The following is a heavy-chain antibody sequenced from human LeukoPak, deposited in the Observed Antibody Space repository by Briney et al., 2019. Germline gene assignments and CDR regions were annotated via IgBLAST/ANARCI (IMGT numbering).Heavy chain of an antibody. CDR3: ARDLLVRGVEFDY. D-gene: IGHD3-10*01. CDR1: GFTFSSYA. Sequence: GRSLRLSCAASGFTFSSYAMSWVRQAPGKGLEWVSYISSSGSTIYYADSVKGRFTISRDNAKNSLYLQMNSLRAEDTAVYYCARDLLVRGVEFDYWGQGTLVTVSS. V-gene: IGHV3-48*04. J-gene: IGHJ4*02. CDR2: ISSSGSTI.